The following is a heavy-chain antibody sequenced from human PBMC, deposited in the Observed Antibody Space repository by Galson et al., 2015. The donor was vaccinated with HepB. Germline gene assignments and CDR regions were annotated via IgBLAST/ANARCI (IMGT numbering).Heavy chain of an antibody. CDR3: ARGRSKWELLRDYFDY. CDR2: IFPNSGGT. V-gene: IGHV1-2*02. D-gene: IGHD1-26*01. J-gene: IGHJ4*02. CDR1: KYTFSDYY. Sequence: SKYTFSDYYIHWVRQAPGQGLEWMGWIFPNSGGTTYAQVFQGRVTLTSDTSINTAYMYLSSLTSDDTAVYYCARGRSKWELLRDYFDYWGQGTLVTVSS.